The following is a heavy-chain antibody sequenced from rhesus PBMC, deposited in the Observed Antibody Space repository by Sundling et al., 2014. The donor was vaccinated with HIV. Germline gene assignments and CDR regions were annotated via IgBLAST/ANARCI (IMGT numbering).Heavy chain of an antibody. V-gene: IGHV4-165*01. CDR2: VSGNSGNA. Sequence: QVQLQESGPGLVKPSETLSLTCAVSGGSFFGYFWGWVRQPPGKGLDSIGFVSGNSGNADYKASLKSRVTISTDTAQNQLSLKLNSVTAADTAVYYCVRDDVWKNVLDSWGQGVAVTVSS. J-gene: IGHJ6*01. CDR1: GGSFFGYF. CDR3: VRDDVWKNVLDS. D-gene: IGHD1-20*01.